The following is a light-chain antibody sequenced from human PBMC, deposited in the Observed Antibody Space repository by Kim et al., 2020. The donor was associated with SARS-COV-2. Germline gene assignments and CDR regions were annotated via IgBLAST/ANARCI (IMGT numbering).Light chain of an antibody. J-gene: IGKJ4*01. V-gene: IGKV1-9*01. CDR2: AAS. CDR3: QQLNSYPLT. Sequence: TQLTQSPSSLSASVGDRVTITCRASEGISSYLAWYQQKPGTAPKLLIYAASTLQSGVPSRFSGSGSGTDFTLTISSLQPEDFATYYCQQLNSYPLTFGGGTKVDIK. CDR1: EGISSY.